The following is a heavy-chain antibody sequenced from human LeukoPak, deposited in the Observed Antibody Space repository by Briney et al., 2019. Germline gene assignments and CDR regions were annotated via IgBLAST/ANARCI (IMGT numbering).Heavy chain of an antibody. D-gene: IGHD6-19*01. CDR3: ARDGAVAGTSVFDI. CDR2: IIPILGIA. J-gene: IGHJ3*02. CDR1: GGTFSSYA. Sequence: SVKVSCKASGGTFSSYAISWVRQAPGQGLEWMGRIIPILGIANYAQKFQGRVTITADKSTSTAYMELSSLRSEDTAVYYCARDGAVAGTSVFDIWGQGTMVTVSS. V-gene: IGHV1-69*04.